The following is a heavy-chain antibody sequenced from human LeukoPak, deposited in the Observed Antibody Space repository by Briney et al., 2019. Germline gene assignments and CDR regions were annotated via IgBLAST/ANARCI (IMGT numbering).Heavy chain of an antibody. J-gene: IGHJ1*01. Sequence: SVKVSCKASGGAFSSYTISWVRQAPGQGLEWMGRIIPILGIANYAQKFQGRVTITADKSTSTAYMELSSLRSEDTAVYYCARDPVYCSSTSCREYFQHWGQGTPVTVSS. V-gene: IGHV1-69*04. CDR3: ARDPVYCSSTSCREYFQH. CDR1: GGAFSSYT. CDR2: IIPILGIA. D-gene: IGHD2-2*01.